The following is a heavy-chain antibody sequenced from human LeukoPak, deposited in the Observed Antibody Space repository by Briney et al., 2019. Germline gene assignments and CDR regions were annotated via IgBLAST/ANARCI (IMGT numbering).Heavy chain of an antibody. CDR2: LSYSGSN. V-gene: IGHV4-39*01. J-gene: IGHJ4*02. Sequence: SETLSLTCTVSGGSISSNNYYWGRIRPPPGQGLEGIGSLSYSGSNYNNPSLRSRVTIPVDTTKNQFSLKLTSVTAADTAVYYCASSPSGYWWNFDCWGQGTLVTVSS. D-gene: IGHD3-22*01. CDR1: GGSISSNNYY. CDR3: ASSPSGYWWNFDC.